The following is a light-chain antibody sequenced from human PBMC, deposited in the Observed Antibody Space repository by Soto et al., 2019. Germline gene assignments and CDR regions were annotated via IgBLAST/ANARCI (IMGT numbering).Light chain of an antibody. CDR1: QSVSDW. V-gene: IGKV1-5*03. CDR3: QQSYRTPHT. CDR2: KAS. Sequence: DIQMTQSPSTLSASVGDRVTITCRASQSVSDWLAWYQHKPGKTPKLLIYKASTLESGVPSRFSGFGSGTEFTLAISSLQPEDFATYYCQQSYRTPHTFGQGTKLETK. J-gene: IGKJ2*01.